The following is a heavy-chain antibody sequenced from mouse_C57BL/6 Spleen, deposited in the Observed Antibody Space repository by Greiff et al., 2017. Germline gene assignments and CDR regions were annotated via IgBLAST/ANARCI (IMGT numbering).Heavy chain of an antibody. V-gene: IGHV14-4*01. CDR3: TTEGIITTVVGDYFDY. CDR1: GFNIKDDY. Sequence: EVQLVESGAELVRPGASVKLSCTASGFNIKDDYMHWVKQRPEQGLEWIGWIDPENGDTEYASKFQGKATITADTSSNTAYLQLSSLTSEDTAVYYCTTEGIITTVVGDYFDYWGQGTTLTVSS. J-gene: IGHJ2*01. CDR2: IDPENGDT. D-gene: IGHD1-1*01.